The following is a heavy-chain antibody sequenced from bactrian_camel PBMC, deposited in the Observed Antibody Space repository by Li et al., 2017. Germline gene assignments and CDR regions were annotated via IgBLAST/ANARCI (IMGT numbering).Heavy chain of an antibody. CDR1: ESPISRIC. J-gene: IGHJ6*01. V-gene: IGHV3S1*01. CDR3: ASDARASTCSGGESPHFSRYRF. CDR2: ISIFHNTP. D-gene: IGHD2*01. Sequence: HVQLVESGGGSVQAGGSLNLSCVASESPISRICMAWFRQVPGKEREWVAHISIFHNTPYYDDSVKGRFAISQDSAKTTLYLQMNDLKAEDTAIYYCASDARASTCSGGESPHFSRYRFWGQGTQVTVS.